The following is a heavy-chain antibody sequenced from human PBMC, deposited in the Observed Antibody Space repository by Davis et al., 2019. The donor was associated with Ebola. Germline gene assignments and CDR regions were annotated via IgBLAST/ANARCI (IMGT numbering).Heavy chain of an antibody. CDR3: EKDTSNIWFDV. J-gene: IGHJ3*01. CDR2: LGTSADT. D-gene: IGHD2/OR15-2a*01. V-gene: IGHV3-23*01. CDR1: GFVFSSYV. Sequence: GESLKISCAASGFVFSSYVMSWVRRAPGKGLEWVSTLGTSADTYYADSVKGRFTISRDNSKNTLHLQMNSLRVEDTAMYYCEKDTSNIWFDVWGQGTLVTVSA.